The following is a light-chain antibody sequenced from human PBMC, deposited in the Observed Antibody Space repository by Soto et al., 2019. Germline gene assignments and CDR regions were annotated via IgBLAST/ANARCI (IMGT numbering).Light chain of an antibody. Sequence: QSALTQPASVSGSPGQSSPIYCTGPSSDVGGYNSVCWFQQHPSKAPKLIIYEVSHRSSGVSIRFSGSKSGNTASLTISGLQADDDAEYGCNSYGHSNTLVFGPGTKVTVL. V-gene: IGLV2-14*01. CDR3: NSYGHSNTLV. CDR1: SSDVGGYNS. CDR2: EVS. J-gene: IGLJ1*01.